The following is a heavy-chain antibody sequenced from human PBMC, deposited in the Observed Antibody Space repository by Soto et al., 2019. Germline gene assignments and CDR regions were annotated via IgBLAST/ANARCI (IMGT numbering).Heavy chain of an antibody. CDR1: GGSVSSGSYY. CDR3: ARLGYYDSSGYYY. CDR2: IYYSGST. Sequence: LSLTCTVSGGSVSSGSYYWSWIRQPPGKGLEWIGYIYYSGSTNYNPSLKSRVTISVDTSKNQFSLKLSSVTAADTAVYYCARLGYYDSSGYYYWGQGTLVTRLL. J-gene: IGHJ4*02. D-gene: IGHD3-22*01. V-gene: IGHV4-61*01.